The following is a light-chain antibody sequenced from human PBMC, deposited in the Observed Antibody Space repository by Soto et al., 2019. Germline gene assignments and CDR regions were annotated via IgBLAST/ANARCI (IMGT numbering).Light chain of an antibody. V-gene: IGLV2-11*01. Sequence: QSALTQPRSVSGSPGQSVTISCTGTSSDVGGYNYVSWYQQHPGKAPKLMIYYVSKRPSGVPDRFSGSKSGNTASLTIYVLQAEDAADYYCCSYAGGWVFGGGTQVTVL. CDR2: YVS. CDR3: CSYAGGWV. J-gene: IGLJ3*02. CDR1: SSDVGGYNY.